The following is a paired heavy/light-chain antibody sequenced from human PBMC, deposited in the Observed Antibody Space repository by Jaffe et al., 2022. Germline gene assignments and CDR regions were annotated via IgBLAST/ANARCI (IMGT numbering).Heavy chain of an antibody. CDR3: GKPIGGAPPQPFDS. CDR1: GFTFSSYG. J-gene: IGHJ4*02. Sequence: QVQLVESGGGVVQPGGSLRLSCAASGFTFSSYGMHWVRQAPGKGLEWVAYIQYDGNIEHYADSVKGRFTISRDNSKNTLYLQMNSLRDEDTAVYYCGKPIGGAPPQPFDSWGQGSLVTVSS. CDR2: IQYDGNIE. D-gene: IGHD2-21*01. V-gene: IGHV3-30*02.
Light chain of an antibody. CDR1: QSISSW. J-gene: IGKJ1*01. Sequence: DIQMTQSPSTLSASVGDRVTITCRASQSISSWLAWYQQKPGKAPKFLIYKASSLESGVPSRFSGSGSGTEFTLTISSLQPDDFATYYCQQYNTYSWTFGQGTKVEIK. V-gene: IGKV1-5*03. CDR3: QQYNTYSWT. CDR2: KAS.